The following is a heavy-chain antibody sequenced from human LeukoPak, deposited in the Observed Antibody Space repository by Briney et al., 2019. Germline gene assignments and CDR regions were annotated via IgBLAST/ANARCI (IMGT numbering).Heavy chain of an antibody. Sequence: SETLSLTCTVSGGSISSGDYYWSWIRQPPGKGLEWVGYIYYSGSTYYNPSLKSRVTISVDTSKNQFSLKLSSVTAADTAVYYCARELYGSGSSQDYWGQGTLVTVSS. CDR2: IYYSGST. CDR3: ARELYGSGSSQDY. D-gene: IGHD3-10*01. J-gene: IGHJ4*02. V-gene: IGHV4-30-4*01. CDR1: GGSISSGDYY.